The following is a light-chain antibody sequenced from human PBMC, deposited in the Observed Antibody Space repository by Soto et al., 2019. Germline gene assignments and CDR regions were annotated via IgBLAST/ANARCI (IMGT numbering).Light chain of an antibody. J-gene: IGKJ1*01. Sequence: DIQMTQSPSTLSASVGDRVTITCRASQSISSWLAWYQQKPGKAPKGLIYKASTLESGAPSRFSRSGSGTEFTLTISSLQPDDFATYYCQQYYSYPWTFGQGTKV. CDR2: KAS. V-gene: IGKV1-5*03. CDR1: QSISSW. CDR3: QQYYSYPWT.